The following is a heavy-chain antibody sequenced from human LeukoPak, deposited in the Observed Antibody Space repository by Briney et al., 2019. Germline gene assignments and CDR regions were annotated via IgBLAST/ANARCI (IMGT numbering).Heavy chain of an antibody. CDR1: GGSISSGSYY. CDR2: IYTSGST. Sequence: SETLSLTCTVSGGSISSGSYYWSWIRQPAGKGLEWIGRIYTSGSTNYNPSLKSRVTISVDTSKNQFSLKLSSVTAADTAVYYWARGPFFDYWAREPWSPSPQ. CDR3: ARGPFFDY. J-gene: IGHJ4*02. V-gene: IGHV4-61*02.